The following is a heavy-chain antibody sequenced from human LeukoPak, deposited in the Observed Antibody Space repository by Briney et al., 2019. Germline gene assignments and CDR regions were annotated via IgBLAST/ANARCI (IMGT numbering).Heavy chain of an antibody. J-gene: IGHJ3*02. CDR3: ANYYESSGYYDAFDI. D-gene: IGHD3-22*01. CDR2: IIPIFGTA. Sequence: ASVKVSCKASGGTFSSYAISWVRQAPGQGLEWMGGIIPIFGTANYAQKFQGRVTITADESTSTAYMELSSLRSEDTAVYYCANYYESSGYYDAFDIWGQGTMVTVSS. CDR1: GGTFSSYA. V-gene: IGHV1-69*13.